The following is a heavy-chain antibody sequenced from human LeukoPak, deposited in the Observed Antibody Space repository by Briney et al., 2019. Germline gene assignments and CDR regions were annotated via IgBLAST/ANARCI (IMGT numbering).Heavy chain of an antibody. CDR3: ARATAAPSSYFFDH. J-gene: IGHJ4*02. Sequence: SETLSLTCAVYGGSFSGYYWSWIRQPPGKGLEWIGEINHSGSTNYNPSLKSRVTISVDTSTNQFSLKLNSVIAADTAVYYCARATAAPSSYFFDHWGQGTLVTVSS. CDR1: GGSFSGYY. CDR2: INHSGST. V-gene: IGHV4-34*01. D-gene: IGHD6-25*01.